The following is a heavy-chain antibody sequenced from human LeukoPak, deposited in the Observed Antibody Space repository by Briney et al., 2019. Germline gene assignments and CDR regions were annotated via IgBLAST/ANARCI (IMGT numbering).Heavy chain of an antibody. D-gene: IGHD4-17*01. V-gene: IGHV1-24*01. J-gene: IGHJ2*01. CDR2: FDPEDGET. Sequence: ASVKVSCKVSGYTLTEFSMHWVRQVPGKGLEWVGSFDPEDGETIYTQKFQSRVTMTEDTSTDTAYMELSSRRSEDTAVYYCTSTVTMRDWYFDLRGRGTLVTVSS. CDR1: GYTLTEFS. CDR3: TSTVTMRDWYFDL.